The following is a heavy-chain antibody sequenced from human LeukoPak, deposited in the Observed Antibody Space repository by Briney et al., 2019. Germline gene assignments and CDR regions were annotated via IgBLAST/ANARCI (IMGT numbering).Heavy chain of an antibody. Sequence: GASVKVSCKASGYTFTSYYMHWVRQAPGQGLEWMGIINPSGGSTSYAQKFQGRVTMTRDTSISTAYMELSRLRSDDTAVYYCARDLGGRGSPNLFWGQGTLVTVSS. J-gene: IGHJ4*02. CDR1: GYTFTSYY. CDR2: INPSGGST. CDR3: ARDLGGRGSPNLF. V-gene: IGHV1-46*01. D-gene: IGHD3-10*01.